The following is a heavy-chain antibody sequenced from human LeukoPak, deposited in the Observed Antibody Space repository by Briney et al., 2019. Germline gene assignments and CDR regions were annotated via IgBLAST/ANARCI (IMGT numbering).Heavy chain of an antibody. V-gene: IGHV1-18*01. D-gene: IGHD3-10*01. CDR2: ISAYNGNT. CDR3: ARAPDYYYGSGSYYLDFDY. CDR1: GYTFTSYG. J-gene: IGHJ4*02. Sequence: ASVKVSCKASGYTFTSYGISWVRQAPGQGLEWMGWISAYNGNTNYAQKLQGRVTMTTDTSTSTAYMELRSLGSDDTAVYYCARAPDYYYGSGSYYLDFDYWGQGTLVTVSS.